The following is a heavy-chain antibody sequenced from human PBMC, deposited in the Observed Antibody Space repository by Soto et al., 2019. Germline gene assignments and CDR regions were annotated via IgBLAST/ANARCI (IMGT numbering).Heavy chain of an antibody. CDR3: ARDLVNCSGGSCYCYFDY. J-gene: IGHJ4*02. Sequence: ASVKVSCKASGYTFTSYAMHWVRQAPGQRLEWMGWINAGNGNTKYSQKFQGRVTITRDTSASTAYMELSSLRSEDTAVYYCARDLVNCSGGSCYCYFDYRGQGTLVTVSS. D-gene: IGHD2-15*01. CDR2: INAGNGNT. CDR1: GYTFTSYA. V-gene: IGHV1-3*01.